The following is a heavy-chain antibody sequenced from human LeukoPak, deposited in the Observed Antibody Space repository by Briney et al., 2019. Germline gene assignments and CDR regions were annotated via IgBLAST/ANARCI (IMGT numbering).Heavy chain of an antibody. Sequence: PSETLSLTCTVSGGSISSFYWSWIRQPPGQGLEWIGYIYYSGSANYNPSLKSRVTISVDTSKNQFSLKLNSVTAADTAVYYCARAAYRMSGTGAPFDYWGQGTLVTVSS. V-gene: IGHV4-59*01. J-gene: IGHJ4*02. CDR1: GGSISSFY. D-gene: IGHD3-16*01. CDR2: IYYSGSA. CDR3: ARAAYRMSGTGAPFDY.